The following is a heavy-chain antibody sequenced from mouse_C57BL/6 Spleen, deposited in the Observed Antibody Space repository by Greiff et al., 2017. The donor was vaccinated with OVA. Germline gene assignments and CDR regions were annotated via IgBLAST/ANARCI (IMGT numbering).Heavy chain of an antibody. J-gene: IGHJ4*01. CDR2: IDPSDSET. CDR3: ARSYYYYGSRDYYAMDY. V-gene: IGHV1-52*01. Sequence: HVQLQQPGAELVRPGSSVKLSCKASGYTFTSYWMHWVKQRPIQGLEWIGNIDPSDSETHYNQKFKDKATLTVDKSSSTAYMQLSSLTSEDSAVYYCARSYYYYGSRDYYAMDYWGQGTSVTVSS. CDR1: GYTFTSYW. D-gene: IGHD1-1*01.